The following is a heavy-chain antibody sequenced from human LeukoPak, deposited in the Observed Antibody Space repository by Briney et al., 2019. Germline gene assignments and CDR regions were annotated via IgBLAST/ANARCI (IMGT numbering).Heavy chain of an antibody. CDR1: GYTFTGYY. CDR3: ARALYNWNDPYYFDY. CDR2: INPNSGGT. J-gene: IGHJ4*02. V-gene: IGHV1-2*02. D-gene: IGHD1-1*01. Sequence: ASVKVSCKASGYTFTGYYMHWVRQAPGQGLEWMGWINPNSGGTNYAQKFQGRVTMTRDTSISTAYMELSRLRSDDTAVYYCARALYNWNDPYYFDYWGQGTLVTVSS.